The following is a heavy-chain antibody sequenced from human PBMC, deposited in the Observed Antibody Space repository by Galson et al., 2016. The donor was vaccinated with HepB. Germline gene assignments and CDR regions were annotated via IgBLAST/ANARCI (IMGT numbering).Heavy chain of an antibody. J-gene: IGHJ4*02. CDR1: GFSLSTDGVA. D-gene: IGHD1-26*01. CDR3: AHRRCGFTWSGSFDS. V-gene: IGHV2-5*02. CDR2: IYSDDDT. Sequence: PALVKPTQTLTLTCSLSGFSLSTDGVAVAWIRQPPGKALEWLALIYSDDDTRYNPSLESRLTICQDKSKNQVVLTMTNVNPVDTGTYFCAHRRCGFTWSGSFDSWGQGTLCTVSA.